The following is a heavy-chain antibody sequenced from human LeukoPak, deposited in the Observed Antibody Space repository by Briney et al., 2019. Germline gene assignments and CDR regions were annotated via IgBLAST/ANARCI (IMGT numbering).Heavy chain of an antibody. J-gene: IGHJ5*02. CDR3: ARDPAVQWELLKNAYNWFDP. CDR1: GNYW. D-gene: IGHD1-26*01. CDR2: INSDGSST. Sequence: GGSLRLSCAASGNYWMHWVRQAPGKGLVWVSRINSDGSSTSYADSVRGRFTISRDNAKNTLYLQMNSLRAEDTAVYYCARDPAVQWELLKNAYNWFDPWGQGTLVTVSS. V-gene: IGHV3-74*01.